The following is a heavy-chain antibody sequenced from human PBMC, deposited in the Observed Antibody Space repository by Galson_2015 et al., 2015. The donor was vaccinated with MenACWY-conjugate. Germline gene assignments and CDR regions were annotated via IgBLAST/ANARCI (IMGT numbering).Heavy chain of an antibody. CDR2: IYDTGST. V-gene: IGHV4-59*01. Sequence: TLSLTCTVSGGSITSYYWNWIRQPPGKGLEWIGYIYDTGSTKYNPSLKSRVTISVDESKNRFSLRLDSLTAADTAVYYCARFQDVYCYGGTCYPYNWFDPWGQGILVTVSS. J-gene: IGHJ5*02. CDR3: ARFQDVYCYGGTCYPYNWFDP. D-gene: IGHD2-15*01. CDR1: GGSITSYY.